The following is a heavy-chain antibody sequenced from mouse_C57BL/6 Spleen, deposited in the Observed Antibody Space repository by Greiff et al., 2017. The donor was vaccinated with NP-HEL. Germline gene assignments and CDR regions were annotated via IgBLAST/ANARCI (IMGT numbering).Heavy chain of an antibody. Sequence: QVQLQQSGPELVKPGASVKISCKASGYAFSSSWMNWVKQRPGKGLEWIGGIYPGDGDTNYNGKFKGKATLTADKSSSTAYMQLSSLTSEDSAVYFCARDDGYSRFAYWGQGTLVTVSA. V-gene: IGHV1-82*01. D-gene: IGHD2-3*01. J-gene: IGHJ3*01. CDR2: IYPGDGDT. CDR1: GYAFSSSW. CDR3: ARDDGYSRFAY.